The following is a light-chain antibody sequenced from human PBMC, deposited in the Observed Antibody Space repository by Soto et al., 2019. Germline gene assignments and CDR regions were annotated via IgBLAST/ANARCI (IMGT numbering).Light chain of an antibody. V-gene: IGKV3-15*01. CDR2: DTS. J-gene: IGKJ4*01. CDR1: QGIGDT. CDR3: QPYNNWPLT. Sequence: EVVIRQSPSTLSVSPGEGAILSCRASQGIGDTLAWYQHKPGQTPRLLIYDTSTRATGVPTRFSGSRSGAEFTLTINSLQSEDFAVYYCQPYNNWPLTFGGGTKVDIK.